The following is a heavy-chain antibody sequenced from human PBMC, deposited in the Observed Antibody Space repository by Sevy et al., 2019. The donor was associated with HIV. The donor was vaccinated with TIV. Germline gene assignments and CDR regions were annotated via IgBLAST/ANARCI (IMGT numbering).Heavy chain of an antibody. J-gene: IGHJ4*02. CDR1: GYTFTSYG. V-gene: IGHV1-18*01. CDR3: AREKYDILTGYYYFDY. CDR2: ISAYNGNT. D-gene: IGHD3-9*01. Sequence: ASVKVFCKASGYTFTSYGISWVRQAPGQGLEWMGWISAYNGNTNYAQKLQGRVTMTTDTSTSTAYMELRSLRSDDTAVYYCAREKYDILTGYYYFDYWGQGTLVTVSS.